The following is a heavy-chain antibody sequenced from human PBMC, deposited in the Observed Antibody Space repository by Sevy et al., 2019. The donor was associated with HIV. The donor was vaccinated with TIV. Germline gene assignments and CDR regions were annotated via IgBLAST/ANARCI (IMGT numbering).Heavy chain of an antibody. CDR3: AREERWLQPLQH. CDR1: GFTFSSYA. J-gene: IGHJ1*01. CDR2: ISYDGSNK. D-gene: IGHD5-12*01. V-gene: IGHV3-30-3*01. Sequence: GSLRLSCAASGFTFSSYAMHWVRQAPGKGLEWVAVISYDGSNKYYADSVKGRFTISRDNSKNTLYLQMNSLRAEDTAGYYCAREERWLQPLQHWGQGTLVTVSS.